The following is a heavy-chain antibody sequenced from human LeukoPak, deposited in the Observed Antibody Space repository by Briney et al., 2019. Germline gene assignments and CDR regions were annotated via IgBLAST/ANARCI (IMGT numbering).Heavy chain of an antibody. CDR2: INSDGSST. CDR3: TRTTTTADWYFDL. V-gene: IGHV3-74*01. Sequence: GGSLRLSCPVSGFTFSNYWMYWVRQAPGKRLVWVARINSDGSSTTYADSVEGRFTIFRDNTKSMLHLQMHSLRVDDSAVYFCTRTTTTADWYFDLWGRGTLVTVSS. D-gene: IGHD1-1*01. J-gene: IGHJ2*01. CDR1: GFTFSNYW.